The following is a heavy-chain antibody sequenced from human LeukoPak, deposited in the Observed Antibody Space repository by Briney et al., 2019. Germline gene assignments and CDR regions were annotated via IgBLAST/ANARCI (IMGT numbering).Heavy chain of an antibody. Sequence: GGSLRLSCTASGFTFSSYAMSWVRQAPGKGLEWVSAISGSGGSTYYADSVKGRFTISRDNSKNTLYLQMNSLRAEDTAVYYCAKEHYIWGSYRYTGSDYWGQGTLVTVSS. V-gene: IGHV3-23*01. CDR3: AKEHYIWGSYRYTGSDY. D-gene: IGHD3-16*02. J-gene: IGHJ4*02. CDR1: GFTFSSYA. CDR2: ISGSGGST.